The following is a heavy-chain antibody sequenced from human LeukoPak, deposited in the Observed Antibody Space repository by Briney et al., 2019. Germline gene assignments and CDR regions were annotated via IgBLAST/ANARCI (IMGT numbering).Heavy chain of an antibody. CDR3: AKDRRRLLWFGESPYYFDY. D-gene: IGHD3-10*01. Sequence: PGGSLRLSCAASGFTFSSYGMHWVRQAPGKGLEWVAFIRYDGSNKYYADSVKGRFTISRDNSKNTLYLQMNSLRAEDTAVYYCAKDRRRLLWFGESPYYFDYWGQGTLVTVSS. CDR1: GFTFSSYG. V-gene: IGHV3-30*02. J-gene: IGHJ4*02. CDR2: IRYDGSNK.